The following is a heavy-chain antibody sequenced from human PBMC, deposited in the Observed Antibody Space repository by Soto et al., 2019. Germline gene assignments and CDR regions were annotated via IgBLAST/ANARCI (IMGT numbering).Heavy chain of an antibody. J-gene: IGHJ5*02. CDR3: ARDRAAAGRAPFDP. V-gene: IGHV3-48*03. Sequence: PGGSLRLSCAASGFTFSSYEMNWVRQAPGKGLEWVSYISSSGSTIYYADSVKGRFTISRDNAKNSLYLQMNSLRAEDTAVYYCARDRAAAGRAPFDPWGQGTLVTVSS. D-gene: IGHD6-13*01. CDR1: GFTFSSYE. CDR2: ISSSGSTI.